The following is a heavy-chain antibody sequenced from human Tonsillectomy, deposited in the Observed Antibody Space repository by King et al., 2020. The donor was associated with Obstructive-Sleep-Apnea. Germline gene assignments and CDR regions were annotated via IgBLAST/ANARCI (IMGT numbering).Heavy chain of an antibody. D-gene: IGHD5-18*01. CDR3: ARVRIQLWYSMDV. Sequence: VQLVESGGDVVQPGRSLRLSCAASGFTFSSYGMHWVRQAPGKGLEWVAVIWYDGSNKYYADSVKGRFTISRDNSKNTLYLQMNSLRAEDTAVYYCARVRIQLWYSMDVWGQGTTVTVSS. CDR1: GFTFSSYG. J-gene: IGHJ6*02. CDR2: IWYDGSNK. V-gene: IGHV3-33*01.